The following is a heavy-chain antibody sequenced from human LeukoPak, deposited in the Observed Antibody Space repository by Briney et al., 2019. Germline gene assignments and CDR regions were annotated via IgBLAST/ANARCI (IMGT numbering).Heavy chain of an antibody. CDR2: ISYDGSNK. V-gene: IGHV3-30-3*01. J-gene: IGHJ6*03. CDR1: GFTFSSYA. CDR3: AKGVTTDYYYYYYMDV. D-gene: IGHD4-11*01. Sequence: GGSLRLSCAASGFTFSSYAMHWVRQAPGKGLEWVAVISYDGSNKYYADSVKGRFTISRDNSKNTLYLQMNSLRAEDTAVYYCAKGVTTDYYYYYYMDVWGKGTTVTVSS.